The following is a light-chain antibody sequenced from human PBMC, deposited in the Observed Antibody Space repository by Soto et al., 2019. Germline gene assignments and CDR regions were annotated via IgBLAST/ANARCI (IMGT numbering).Light chain of an antibody. CDR3: GTWDNSLSAYFV. Sequence: QSVLTQPPSVSAAPGQKVTISCSGSSSNIGNNYVSWYQHLPGTAPKLLIYQNNKRPSGIPDRFSGSKSGTSATLGITGLQTGDEADYYCGTWDNSLSAYFVFGTGTKLTVL. J-gene: IGLJ1*01. CDR2: QNN. CDR1: SSNIGNNY. V-gene: IGLV1-51*02.